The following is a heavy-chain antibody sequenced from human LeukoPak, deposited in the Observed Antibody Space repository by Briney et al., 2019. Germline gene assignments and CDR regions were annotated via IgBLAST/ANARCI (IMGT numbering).Heavy chain of an antibody. J-gene: IGHJ4*02. CDR2: IYYSGST. D-gene: IGHD3-22*01. CDR3: ARRGYYYDSSGYYYYYFDY. CDR1: GASIRSGDYY. V-gene: IGHV4-39*01. Sequence: SETLSLTCTVSGASIRSGDYYWSWIRQPPGKGLEWIGSIYYSGSTYYNPSLKSRVTISVDTSKNQFSLKLSSVTAADTAVYYCARRGYYYDSSGYYYYYFDYWGQGTLVTVSS.